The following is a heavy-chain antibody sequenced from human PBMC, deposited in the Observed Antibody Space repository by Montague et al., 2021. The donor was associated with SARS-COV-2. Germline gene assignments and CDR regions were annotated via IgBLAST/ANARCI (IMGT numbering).Heavy chain of an antibody. Sequence: SETLSLTCSVSGGSFDSDNYFWGWIRQPPGKRLEWIGVISNGGSTFDXPSLKSRVTISVHTSRNQLSLNVTSVTAADTAVYYCARHRRYDVATYYPDFWGQGILVTVSS. D-gene: IGHD3-10*01. V-gene: IGHV4-39*01. J-gene: IGHJ4*02. CDR3: ARHRRYDVATYYPDF. CDR1: GGSFDSDNYF. CDR2: ISNGGST.